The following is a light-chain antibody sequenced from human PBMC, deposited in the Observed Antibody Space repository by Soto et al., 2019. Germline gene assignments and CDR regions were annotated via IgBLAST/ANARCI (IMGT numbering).Light chain of an antibody. CDR1: QRISSW. CDR3: QQYNSYSGT. J-gene: IGKJ2*01. CDR2: KAS. V-gene: IGKV1-5*03. Sequence: DIPMTQSPSTLSAFVGDRVNITCRASQRISSWLAWYQQKPGKAPNLLIYKASSLESGVPSRFSGSGSGTEFTLTIDSLQPDDFGTYYCQQYNSYSGTFGQGTKLEI.